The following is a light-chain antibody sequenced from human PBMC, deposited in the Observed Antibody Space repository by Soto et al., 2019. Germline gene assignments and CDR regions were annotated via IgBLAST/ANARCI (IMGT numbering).Light chain of an antibody. J-gene: IGKJ2*01. V-gene: IGKV3-15*01. CDR1: QSIDTY. CDR3: HQYDHWPRGP. Sequence: EIVLTQSPATLSVSPGERATLSCRASQSIDTYLAWYQQKPGQPPRPLIYGASNRATGVPARFSGSGSGTDFTLTISSLQSEDFAVYYCHQYDHWPRGPFGQGTKVEI. CDR2: GAS.